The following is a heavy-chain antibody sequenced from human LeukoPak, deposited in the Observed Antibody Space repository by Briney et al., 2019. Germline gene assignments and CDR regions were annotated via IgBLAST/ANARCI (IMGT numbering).Heavy chain of an antibody. CDR3: ATASWREGHGGAFDI. D-gene: IGHD6-13*01. J-gene: IGHJ3*02. CDR1: GYTLTELS. Sequence: ASVKVSCKVSGYTLTELSMHWVRQAPGKGLEWMGGFDPEDGETIYAQKFQGRVTMTEDTSTDAAYMELSSLRSEDTAVYYCATASWREGHGGAFDIWGQGTMVTVSS. CDR2: FDPEDGET. V-gene: IGHV1-24*01.